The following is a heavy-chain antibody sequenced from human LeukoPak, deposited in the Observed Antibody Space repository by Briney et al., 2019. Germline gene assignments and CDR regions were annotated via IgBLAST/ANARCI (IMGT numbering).Heavy chain of an antibody. CDR2: IYYSGST. CDR1: GGSISSSSYY. J-gene: IGHJ6*02. D-gene: IGHD3-10*02. CDR3: ARPIVPGAYYYYGMDV. Sequence: SETLSLTCTVSGGSISSSSYYWGWIRQPPGKGLEWIGSIYYSGSTYYNPSLKSRVTISVDTSKNQFSLKLSSVTAADTAVYYCARPIVPGAYYYYGMDVWGQGTTVTVSS. V-gene: IGHV4-39*07.